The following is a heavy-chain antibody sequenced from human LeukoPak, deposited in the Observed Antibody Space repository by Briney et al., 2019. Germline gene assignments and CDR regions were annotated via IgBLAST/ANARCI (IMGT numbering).Heavy chain of an antibody. Sequence: GGSLRLSCAASGFTFSSYSMNWVRQAPGKGLEWVSYISSSSSTIYYADSWKGRFTISSDNDKNSLYMQMNSLRAEDTAVYYCERSQIYSSGWYCSYWGQGTLVTVSS. CDR2: ISSSSSTI. CDR1: GFTFSSYS. J-gene: IGHJ4*02. CDR3: ERSQIYSSGWYCSY. V-gene: IGHV3-48*01. D-gene: IGHD6-19*01.